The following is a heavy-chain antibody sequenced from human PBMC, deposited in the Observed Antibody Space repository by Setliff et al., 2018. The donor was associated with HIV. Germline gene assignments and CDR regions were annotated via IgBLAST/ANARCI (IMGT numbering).Heavy chain of an antibody. J-gene: IGHJ4*02. Sequence: PSETLSLTCFVSGVSISGHFWGWIRQPPGKGLEWIGYIYTSGTTEYNPSLDRRVTISVDPSRDQFSLNLRSVTAADTALYFCARLIHTGLLYFDYWGLGMLVTVSS. CDR1: GVSISGHF. CDR2: IYTSGTT. D-gene: IGHD2-8*02. CDR3: ARLIHTGLLYFDY. V-gene: IGHV4-4*09.